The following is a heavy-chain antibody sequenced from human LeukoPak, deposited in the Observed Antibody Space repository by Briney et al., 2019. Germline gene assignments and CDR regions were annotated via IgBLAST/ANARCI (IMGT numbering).Heavy chain of an antibody. CDR1: GGTFSSYA. J-gene: IGHJ6*03. CDR3: ARLTGYYYYYYYMDV. V-gene: IGHV1-69*06. Sequence: ASVKVSCKASGGTFSSYAISWVRQAPGQGLEWMGGIIPIFGTANYAQKFQGRVTITADKSTGTAYMELSSLRSEDTAVYYCARLTGYYYYYYYMDVWGKGTTVTVSS. CDR2: IIPIFGTA. D-gene: IGHD3-9*01.